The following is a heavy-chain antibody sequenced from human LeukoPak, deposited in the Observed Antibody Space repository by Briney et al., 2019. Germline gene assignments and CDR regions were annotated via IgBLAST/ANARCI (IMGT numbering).Heavy chain of an antibody. CDR2: ISYDGSNK. CDR3: ARDGGSYLDY. CDR1: GFTFSSYA. V-gene: IGHV3-30*04. Sequence: GGSLRLSCAASGFTFSSYAMHWVRQAPGKGLEWVAVISYDGSNKYYADSVKGRFTISRDNSKNTLYLQMNSLRAEDTAVYYCARDGGSYLDYWGQGTLVTVSS. D-gene: IGHD1-26*01. J-gene: IGHJ4*02.